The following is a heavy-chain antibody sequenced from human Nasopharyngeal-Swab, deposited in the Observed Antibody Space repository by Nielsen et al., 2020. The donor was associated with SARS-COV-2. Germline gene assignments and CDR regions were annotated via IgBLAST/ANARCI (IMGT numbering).Heavy chain of an antibody. CDR2: INTDGTTT. V-gene: IGHV3-74*01. Sequence: GESLKISCAASGLTFTSYWMHWVRQVPGKGLVWVSRINTDGTTTTYADSVKGRFTISRDNAKNTLYLQMNNLRVEDTGVYYCVRAGYSGTYGLFDYWGQGTLVTVSS. CDR1: GLTFTSYW. J-gene: IGHJ4*02. CDR3: VRAGYSGTYGLFDY. D-gene: IGHD1-26*01.